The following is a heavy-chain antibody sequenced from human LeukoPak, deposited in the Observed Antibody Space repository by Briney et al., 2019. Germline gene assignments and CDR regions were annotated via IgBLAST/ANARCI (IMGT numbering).Heavy chain of an antibody. Sequence: PGGSLRLSCAASGFTFSSYAMSWVRQAPGKGLEWVSAISGSGGSTYYADSVKGRFTISRDNSKNTLYLQMNSLRAEDTAVYYCAKDPTATIFGVVTTYYFDYWGQGTRVTVSS. D-gene: IGHD3-3*01. V-gene: IGHV3-23*01. CDR3: AKDPTATIFGVVTTYYFDY. CDR1: GFTFSSYA. CDR2: ISGSGGST. J-gene: IGHJ4*02.